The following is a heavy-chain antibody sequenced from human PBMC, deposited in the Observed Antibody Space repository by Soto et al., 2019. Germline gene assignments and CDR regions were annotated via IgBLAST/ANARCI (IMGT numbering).Heavy chain of an antibody. J-gene: IGHJ6*02. Sequence: GSLSLSCAASGFTFSDSYMSCIRQAPGKGLEWISYITFSGNTVYYADSLKGRFTISRDNAKNSLYLQMNRLRAEDKAVYYCARVSWREKYGMDVWGQGTKVTVSS. CDR3: ARVSWREKYGMDV. V-gene: IGHV3-11*01. CDR2: ITFSGNTV. CDR1: GFTFSDSY.